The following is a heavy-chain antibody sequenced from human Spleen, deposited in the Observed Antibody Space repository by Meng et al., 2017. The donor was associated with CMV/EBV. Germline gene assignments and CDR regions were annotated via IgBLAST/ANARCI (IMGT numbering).Heavy chain of an antibody. CDR3: AKDRMTIAALDY. D-gene: IGHD6-6*01. Sequence: CAASGLAFNTYRMHWVRQAPGKGLVWVSGISDGGGSTYYADSVKGRFTISRDNSKNTLYLQMNSLRAEDTAVYYCAKDRMTIAALDYWGQGTLVTVSS. CDR1: GLAFNTYR. CDR2: ISDGGGST. J-gene: IGHJ4*02. V-gene: IGHV3-23*01.